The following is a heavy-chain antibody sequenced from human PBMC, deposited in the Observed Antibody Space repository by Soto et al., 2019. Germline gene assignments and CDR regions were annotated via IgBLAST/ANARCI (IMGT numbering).Heavy chain of an antibody. CDR1: GGSISSGGYY. V-gene: IGHV4-31*03. CDR3: ARSVRGYSGYDFAFDI. Sequence: PSETLSLTCTVSGGSISSGGYYWSWIRQHPGKGLEWIGYIYYSGSTYYNPSLKSRVTISVDTSKNQFSLKLSSVTAADTAVYYCARSVRGYSGYDFAFDIWGQGTMATVAS. CDR2: IYYSGST. J-gene: IGHJ3*02. D-gene: IGHD5-12*01.